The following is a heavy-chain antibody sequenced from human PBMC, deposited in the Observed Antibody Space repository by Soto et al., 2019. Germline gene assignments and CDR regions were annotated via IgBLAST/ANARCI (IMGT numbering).Heavy chain of an antibody. J-gene: IGHJ4*02. CDR3: ACSDTTLVWPFDY. V-gene: IGHV1-46*03. Sequence: QVQLVQSGAKVKKHGASVRVSCKASGYTVTSYYIHWVRQAPGQGLEWMGTVNPSAGSTSYAQKFQGRVTMTRDTSTSTVYMEFSSLRSQDTAGYYCACSDTTLVWPFDYWGQGTLVIVSS. CDR1: GYTVTSYY. CDR2: VNPSAGST. D-gene: IGHD5-18*01.